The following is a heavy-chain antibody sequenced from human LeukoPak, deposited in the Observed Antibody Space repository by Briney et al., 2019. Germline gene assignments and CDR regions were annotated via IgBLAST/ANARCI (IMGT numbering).Heavy chain of an antibody. J-gene: IGHJ5*02. CDR1: GYTFTNHD. D-gene: IGHD3-10*01. CDR2: MNPNSGNT. CDR3: VRMTVRGVISP. Sequence: ASVKVSCKASGYTFTNHDINWVRQATGQGLEWMGWMNPNSGNTGYSQKFQGRLTITRDTSISTAYMELSSLRSDDTAVYYCVRMTVRGVISPWGQGTRDTVSS. V-gene: IGHV1-8*03.